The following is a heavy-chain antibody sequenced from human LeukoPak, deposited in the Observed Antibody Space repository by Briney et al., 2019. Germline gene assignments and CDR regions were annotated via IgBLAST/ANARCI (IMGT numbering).Heavy chain of an antibody. CDR1: GYTFTSYY. Sequence: VASEKVSCKTSGYTFTSYYMHWVRQAPGQGLEWMGIINPSGGSTTYAQKFQGRVTMTKDTSTSTVYMELNSLRSEDTAVYYCARDLFAEVTTTEFDYWGQGTLVTVSS. D-gene: IGHD4-17*01. J-gene: IGHJ4*02. CDR2: INPSGGST. V-gene: IGHV1-46*01. CDR3: ARDLFAEVTTTEFDY.